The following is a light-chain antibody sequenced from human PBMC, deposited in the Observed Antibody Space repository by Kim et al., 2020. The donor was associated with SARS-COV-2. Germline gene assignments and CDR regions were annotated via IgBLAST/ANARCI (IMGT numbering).Light chain of an antibody. CDR3: SSYTSSSTYV. CDR2: DVS. V-gene: IGLV2-14*04. CDR1: RSDVGGYNY. J-gene: IGLJ1*01. Sequence: GQSITMSCTGTRSDVGGYNYVSWYQQHPGKAPNLMIYDVSKRHSGVSNRFSGSKSGNTASLTISGLQAEDEADYYCSSYTSSSTYVFGTGTKVTVL.